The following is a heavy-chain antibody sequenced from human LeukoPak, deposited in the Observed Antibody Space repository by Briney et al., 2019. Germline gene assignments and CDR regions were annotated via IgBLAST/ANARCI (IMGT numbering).Heavy chain of an antibody. CDR1: GFTFSSYA. Sequence: GGSLSLSCAASGFTFSSYAMNWVRQAPGKGLEWVSSISGSGGTTYIADSVKGRFTISRDNSKNTLYLQMNSLRAEDTAVYYCAKGDLGFGNYYFDYWGQGTLVTVSS. CDR3: AKGDLGFGNYYFDY. J-gene: IGHJ4*02. D-gene: IGHD1-1*01. CDR2: ISGSGGTT. V-gene: IGHV3-23*01.